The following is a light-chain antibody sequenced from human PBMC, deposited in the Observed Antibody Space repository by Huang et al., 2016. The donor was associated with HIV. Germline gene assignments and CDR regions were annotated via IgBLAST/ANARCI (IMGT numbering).Light chain of an antibody. J-gene: IGKJ1*01. Sequence: EIVLTQSPATLSLSPGERATLSCRASQSVSSYLAWYQQKPGQAPRLPIYDASHRATGIPARFSGSGSGTDFTLTISSLEPEDFAVYYCQQRSNWPPWTFGQGTKVEIK. V-gene: IGKV3-11*01. CDR2: DAS. CDR1: QSVSSY. CDR3: QQRSNWPPWT.